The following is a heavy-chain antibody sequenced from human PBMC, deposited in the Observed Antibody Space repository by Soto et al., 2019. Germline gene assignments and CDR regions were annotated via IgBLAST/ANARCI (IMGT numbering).Heavy chain of an antibody. Sequence: QVQLQQWGAGLLKPSETLSLTCAVYGGSFSGYYWSWIRQPPGKGLEWIGEINHSGSTNYNPSLKSRFTISVDTSKNQFSLKLSSVTAADTAVYYCARGRMIVVQLYNWFDPWGQGTLVTVSS. J-gene: IGHJ5*02. CDR3: ARGRMIVVQLYNWFDP. V-gene: IGHV4-34*01. CDR2: INHSGST. D-gene: IGHD3-22*01. CDR1: GGSFSGYY.